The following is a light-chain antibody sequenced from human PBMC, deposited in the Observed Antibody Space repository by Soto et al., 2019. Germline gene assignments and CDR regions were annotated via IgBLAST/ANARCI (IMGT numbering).Light chain of an antibody. Sequence: EIVMTQSPATLSVSPGERVNVSCRASQSVSSNLAWYHQKPGQAPRLLIYGASTRATGIPARFSGSGSGTEFTLIISSPQSEDSAVYYCQQYDDWPPWTFGPGTKVEIK. CDR1: QSVSSN. V-gene: IGKV3-15*01. CDR3: QQYDDWPPWT. J-gene: IGKJ1*01. CDR2: GAS.